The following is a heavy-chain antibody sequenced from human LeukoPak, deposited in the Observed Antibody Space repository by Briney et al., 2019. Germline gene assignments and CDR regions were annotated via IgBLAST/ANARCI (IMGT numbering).Heavy chain of an antibody. D-gene: IGHD4-17*01. CDR1: GFTFSSYG. J-gene: IGHJ6*02. V-gene: IGHV3-30*18. CDR2: ISYDGSNK. CDR3: AKDRSLYYGDYQFLDGMDV. Sequence: PGGSLRLSWAASGFTFSSYGMPWVRQAPGKGLEWVAVISYDGSNKYYADSVKGRFTISRDNSKNTLYLQMNSLRAEDTAVYYCAKDRSLYYGDYQFLDGMDVWGQGTTVTVSS.